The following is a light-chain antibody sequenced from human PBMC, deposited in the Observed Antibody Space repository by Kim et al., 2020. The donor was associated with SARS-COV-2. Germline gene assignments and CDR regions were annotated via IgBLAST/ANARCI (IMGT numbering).Light chain of an antibody. Sequence: SVSPGERATLSCRASQSVSSNLAWYQQKPGQAPRLLIYGASTRATGIPARFSGSGSGTEFTLTISSLQSEDCAVYYCQQYNNWPYTFGQGTKLEI. CDR3: QQYNNWPYT. CDR1: QSVSSN. V-gene: IGKV3-15*01. J-gene: IGKJ2*01. CDR2: GAS.